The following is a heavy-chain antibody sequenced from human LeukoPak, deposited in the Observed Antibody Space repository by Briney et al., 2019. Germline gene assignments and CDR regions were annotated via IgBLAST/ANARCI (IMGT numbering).Heavy chain of an antibody. Sequence: PGGSLRLSCAASGFTFSNSWMHWFRKLPGKGRVWFSRISPTGSTTSYADSVKGRFTVSRDNAKNTLYLQVNNLRAEDTAVYYCARGPNSNWSGLDFWGQGTLLTVSS. CDR2: ISPTGSTT. D-gene: IGHD6-6*01. V-gene: IGHV3-74*01. CDR3: ARGPNSNWSGLDF. J-gene: IGHJ4*02. CDR1: GFTFSNSW.